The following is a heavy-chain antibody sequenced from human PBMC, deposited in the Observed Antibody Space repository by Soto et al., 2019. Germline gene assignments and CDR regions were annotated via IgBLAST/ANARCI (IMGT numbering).Heavy chain of an antibody. D-gene: IGHD6-19*01. V-gene: IGHV1-18*01. CDR2: ISAYNGNT. CDR1: GYSLTSYG. CDR3: ARSQWPRVFDY. Sequence: ASVKVSCTASGYSLTSYGISWARQAPGQGLEWMGWISAYNGNTNYAQKFQGRVTMTRDTSTSTAYMELMSLTSDDTAVYYCARSQWPRVFDYWGQGTLVTVSS. J-gene: IGHJ4*02.